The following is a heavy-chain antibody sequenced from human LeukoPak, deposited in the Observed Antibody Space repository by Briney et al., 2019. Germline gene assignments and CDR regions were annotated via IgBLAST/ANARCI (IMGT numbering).Heavy chain of an antibody. Sequence: KAGGSLRLSCAASGIILTDAWMSWVRQAPGKGLEWVGRIKSKNDGAITEYAAPGEDRFTISRDDSTSTLFLQMNSLKAEDTGVYYCSALTLRGRLNFYYRYMDVWGKGTTVTVSS. D-gene: IGHD1-26*01. J-gene: IGHJ6*03. CDR2: IKSKNDGAIT. CDR1: GIILTDAW. CDR3: SALTLRGRLNFYYRYMDV. V-gene: IGHV3-15*05.